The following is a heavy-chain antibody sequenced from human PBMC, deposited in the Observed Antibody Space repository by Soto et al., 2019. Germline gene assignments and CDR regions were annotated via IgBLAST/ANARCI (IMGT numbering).Heavy chain of an antibody. CDR1: GFTFSSYA. V-gene: IGHV3-23*01. CDR3: AKAFRRITIFGVVIDY. D-gene: IGHD3-3*01. CDR2: ISGSGGST. J-gene: IGHJ4*02. Sequence: GGSLRLSCAASGFTFSSYAMSWVRQAPGKGLEWVSAISGSGGSTYYADSVKGRFTISRDNSKNTLYLQMNSLRAEDTAVYYCAKAFRRITIFGVVIDYWGQGTLVTVSS.